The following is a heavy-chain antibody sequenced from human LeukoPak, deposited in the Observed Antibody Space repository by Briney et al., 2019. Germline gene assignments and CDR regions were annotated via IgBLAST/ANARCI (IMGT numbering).Heavy chain of an antibody. CDR3: ARGIVVVPAATRWWFDP. V-gene: IGHV1-2*02. Sequence: GASVKVSCKASGYTFTGYYMHWVRQAPGQGLEWMGWINPNSGGTNYAQKFQGRVTMARDTSISTACMELSRLRSDDTAVYYCARGIVVVPAATRWWFDPWGQGTLVTVSS. D-gene: IGHD2-2*01. J-gene: IGHJ5*02. CDR1: GYTFTGYY. CDR2: INPNSGGT.